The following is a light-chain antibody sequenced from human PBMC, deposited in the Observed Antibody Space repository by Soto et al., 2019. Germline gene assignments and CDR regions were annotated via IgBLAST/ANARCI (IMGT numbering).Light chain of an antibody. J-gene: IGLJ2*01. CDR1: TSDVGGSNF. CDR2: DVS. CDR3: SSETSSSAYVV. V-gene: IGLV2-14*01. Sequence: QSALTQPASVSGSPGQSITISCTGTTSDVGGSNFVSWYQHHPGKAPKLLIYDVSNRPSGVSDRFSGSKSGNTASLTISGLQAEDEADYYCSSETSSSAYVVLGGGTKVIVL.